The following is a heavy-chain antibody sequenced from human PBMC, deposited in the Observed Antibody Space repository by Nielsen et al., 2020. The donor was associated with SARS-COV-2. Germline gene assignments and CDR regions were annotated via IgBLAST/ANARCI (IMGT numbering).Heavy chain of an antibody. Sequence: GESLKISCAASGFTFSSYAMHWVRQAPGKGLEWVAGISYDGNNKYYADSVKGRFTISRDNSKNTLYLQMNSLRAEDTALYYCAKDPIAVAAYYFDYWGQGTLVTVSS. CDR3: AKDPIAVAAYYFDY. CDR2: ISYDGNNK. CDR1: GFTFSSYA. J-gene: IGHJ4*02. V-gene: IGHV3-30-3*01. D-gene: IGHD6-19*01.